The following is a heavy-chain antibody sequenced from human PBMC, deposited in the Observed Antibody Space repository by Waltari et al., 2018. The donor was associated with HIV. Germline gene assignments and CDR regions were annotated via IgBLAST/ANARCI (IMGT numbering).Heavy chain of an antibody. CDR1: GFTFSSYA. Sequence: QVQLVESGGGVVQPGRSLRLSCAASGFTFSSYAMHWVRQAPGKGLEGVAVISYDVSNKYYADSVKGRFTISRDNSKNTLYLQMNSLRAEDTAVYYCARDPQYCSSTSCSYYFDYWGQGTLVTVSS. J-gene: IGHJ4*02. V-gene: IGHV3-30-3*01. CDR3: ARDPQYCSSTSCSYYFDY. D-gene: IGHD2-2*01. CDR2: ISYDVSNK.